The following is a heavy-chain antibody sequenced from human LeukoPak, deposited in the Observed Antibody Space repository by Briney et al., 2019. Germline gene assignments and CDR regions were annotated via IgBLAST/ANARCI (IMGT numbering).Heavy chain of an antibody. CDR2: TSYDGNIK. CDR1: GFTFSRFA. Sequence: PGRSLRLSCAASGFTFSRFAMHWVRQAPGKGLEWVAVTSYDGNIKYYADSVRGRFTISRDNSKNTLYLQMNSLRLEDAAVYYCARADNSKWHNFDYWGQGTLVTVSS. CDR3: ARADNSKWHNFDY. V-gene: IGHV3-30*04. D-gene: IGHD4-11*01. J-gene: IGHJ4*02.